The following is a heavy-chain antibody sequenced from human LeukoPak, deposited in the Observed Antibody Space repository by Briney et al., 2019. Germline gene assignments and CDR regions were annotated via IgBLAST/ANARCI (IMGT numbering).Heavy chain of an antibody. D-gene: IGHD2-2*01. V-gene: IGHV1-18*01. CDR2: ISAYNGNT. CDR3: ARGPTIVVVPAAATNYYYYGMDV. J-gene: IGHJ6*02. Sequence: GASVKVSCKASGYTFINYGISWVRQAPGQGLEWMGWISAYNGNTNYAQKLQGRVTMTTDTSTSTAYMELRSLRSDDTAVYYCARGPTIVVVPAAATNYYYYGMDVWGQGTTVTVSS. CDR1: GYTFINYG.